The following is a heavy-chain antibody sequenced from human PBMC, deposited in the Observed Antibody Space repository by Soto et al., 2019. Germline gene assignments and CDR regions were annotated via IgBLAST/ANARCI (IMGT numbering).Heavy chain of an antibody. D-gene: IGHD6-19*01. J-gene: IGHJ4*02. CDR2: ISGSGGST. CDR1: GFTFSSYA. V-gene: IGHV3-23*01. Sequence: EVQLLESGGGLVQPGTSMRLSCAASGFTFSSYAMSWVRQAPGKGLEWVSAISGSGGSTYYADSVKGRFSISSDNSKNTLYRQITSMRAEATAVYFCAIDQTGYSSGHCYWGQGTLATVAS. CDR3: AIDQTGYSSGHCY.